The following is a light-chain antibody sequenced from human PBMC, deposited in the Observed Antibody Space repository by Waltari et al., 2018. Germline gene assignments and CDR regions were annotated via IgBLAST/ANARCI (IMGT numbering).Light chain of an antibody. J-gene: IGKJ4*01. Sequence: DVVMTQSPLFLPVTPGEPASISCRSSQTLLNSNGYNYLDWFLQKPGQSPKLMIYSGSTRASGVPDRFSGSGSGTDFTLKISRVDAEDVGIYYFMQALQTPLTFGGGTKVEIK. CDR3: MQALQTPLT. CDR2: SGS. CDR1: QTLLNSNGYNY. V-gene: IGKV2-28*01.